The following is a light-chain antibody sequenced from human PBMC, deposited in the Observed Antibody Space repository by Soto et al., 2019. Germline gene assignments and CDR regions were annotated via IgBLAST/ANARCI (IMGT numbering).Light chain of an antibody. CDR1: SSNIGAGYD. CDR2: GNN. V-gene: IGLV1-40*01. J-gene: IGLJ3*02. CDR3: QSWDSSLSVV. Sequence: QSVLTQPPSVSGAPGQRVTISCTGSSSNIGAGYDVHWYQHLPGTAPKLLVYGNNNRPSGVPDRFSGSKSGTSASLAITGLQAEDETHYYCQSWDSSLSVVFGGGTKLTVL.